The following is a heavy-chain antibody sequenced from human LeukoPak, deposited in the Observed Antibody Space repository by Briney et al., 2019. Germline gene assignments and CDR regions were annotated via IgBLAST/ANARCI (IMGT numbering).Heavy chain of an antibody. CDR3: ARDSGLTTVTTYWDY. V-gene: IGHV3-7*05. CDR1: GFTFSTYW. D-gene: IGHD4-17*01. Sequence: GGSLRLSCAAYGFTFSTYWMSWVRQAPGKGLEWVANIKEEGSEKYYVDSVKGRFTISRDNAKNSLYLQMNSLRAEDTAVYYCARDSGLTTVTTYWDYWGQGTLVTVSS. CDR2: IKEEGSEK. J-gene: IGHJ4*02.